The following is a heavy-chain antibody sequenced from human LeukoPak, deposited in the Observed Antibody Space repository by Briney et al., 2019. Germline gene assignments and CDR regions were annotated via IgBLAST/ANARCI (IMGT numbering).Heavy chain of an antibody. V-gene: IGHV1-69*04. CDR3: ARDGEGVVVPAADNWFDP. D-gene: IGHD2-2*01. J-gene: IGHJ5*02. CDR1: GGTFSSYA. Sequence: ASVKVSCKASGGTFSSYAISWVRQAPGQGLEWMGRIIPILGIANYAQKFQGRVTITADKSTSTDYMELSSLRSEDTAVYYCARDGEGVVVPAADNWFDPWGQGTLVTVSS. CDR2: IIPILGIA.